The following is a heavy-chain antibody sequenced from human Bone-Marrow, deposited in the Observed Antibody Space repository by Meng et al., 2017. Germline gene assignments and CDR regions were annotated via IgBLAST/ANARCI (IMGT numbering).Heavy chain of an antibody. D-gene: IGHD3-22*01. CDR1: GGTFSSYA. CDR2: ISAYNGNT. V-gene: IGHV1-18*01. J-gene: IGHJ4*02. Sequence: ASVKVSCKASGGTFSSYAISWVRQAPGQGLEWMGGISAYNGNTNYAQKLQGRVTMTTDTSTSTAYMELRSLRSDDTAVYYCARDHRRGYYDSSGYYPYYWGQGTLVTVSS. CDR3: ARDHRRGYYDSSGYYPYY.